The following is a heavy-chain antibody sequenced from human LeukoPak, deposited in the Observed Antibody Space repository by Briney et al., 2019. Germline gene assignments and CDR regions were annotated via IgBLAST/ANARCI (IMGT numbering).Heavy chain of an antibody. D-gene: IGHD2-21*02. Sequence: ASVKVSCKASGGTFRSYVISWVRQAPGQGFEWVGRINPKSGDTDYTQKFQGRVTMTRDTSISTAYMEVRRLRSDDTAVYYCATLPTARSWGQGTLVTVSS. V-gene: IGHV1-2*06. J-gene: IGHJ5*02. CDR2: INPKSGDT. CDR1: GGTFRSYV. CDR3: ATLPTARS.